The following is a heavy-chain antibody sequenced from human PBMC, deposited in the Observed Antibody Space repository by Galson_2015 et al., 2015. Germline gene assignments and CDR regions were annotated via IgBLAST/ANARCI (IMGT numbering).Heavy chain of an antibody. V-gene: IGHV3-48*02. CDR2: ISSSSSTI. CDR1: GFTFSSYS. CDR3: ARDFFPGAVYAPAIFDY. J-gene: IGHJ4*02. D-gene: IGHD2-8*01. Sequence: SLRLSCAASGFTFSSYSMNWVRQAPGKGLEWVSYISSSSSTIYYADSVKGRFTISRDNAKSSLYLQMNSLRDEDTAVYYCARDFFPGAVYAPAIFDYWGQGTLVTVSS.